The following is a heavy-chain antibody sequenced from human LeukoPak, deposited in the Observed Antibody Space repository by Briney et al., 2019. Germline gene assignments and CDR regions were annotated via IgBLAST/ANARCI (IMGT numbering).Heavy chain of an antibody. Sequence: ASVKVSCKASGYTFTGYYMHWVRQAPGQGLEWMGWINPNSGGTNHAQKFQGRVTMTRDTSISTAYMELSRLRSDDTAVYYCARAEYYDFWSGSFDYWGQGTLVTVSS. CDR2: INPNSGGT. J-gene: IGHJ4*02. CDR3: ARAEYYDFWSGSFDY. V-gene: IGHV1-2*02. D-gene: IGHD3-3*01. CDR1: GYTFTGYY.